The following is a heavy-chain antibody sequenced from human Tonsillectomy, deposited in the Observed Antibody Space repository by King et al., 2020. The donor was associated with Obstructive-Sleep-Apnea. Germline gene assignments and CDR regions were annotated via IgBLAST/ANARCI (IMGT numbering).Heavy chain of an antibody. CDR1: GFTFSSYA. V-gene: IGHV3-30*04. CDR2: ISYDGSNK. J-gene: IGHJ5*02. CDR3: ARALDYNNWFDP. D-gene: IGHD4-11*01. Sequence: VQLVQSGGGVVQPGRSLRLSCAASGFTFSSYAMHWVRQPPGKGLEWVAVISYDGSNKYYADSVKGRCTISRDNSKNTLYLQMNSLRAEDTAVYYCARALDYNNWFDPWGQGTLVTVSS.